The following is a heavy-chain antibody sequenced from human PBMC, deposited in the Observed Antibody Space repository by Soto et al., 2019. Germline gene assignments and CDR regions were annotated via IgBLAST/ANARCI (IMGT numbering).Heavy chain of an antibody. D-gene: IGHD1-7*01. V-gene: IGHV1-58*01. CDR2: IVVGSGNT. CDR1: GFTFTSSS. CDR3: AAASGYNWNYPGYYYGMDV. J-gene: IGHJ6*02. Sequence: SVKVSCKASGFTFTSSSVQWVRQARGQRLEWIGWIVVGSGNTNYAQKFQERVTITRDMSTSTAYMELSSLRSEDTAVYYCAAASGYNWNYPGYYYGMDVWGQGTTVTVSS.